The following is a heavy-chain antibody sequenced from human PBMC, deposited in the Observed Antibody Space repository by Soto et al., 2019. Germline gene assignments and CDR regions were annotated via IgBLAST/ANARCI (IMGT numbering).Heavy chain of an antibody. D-gene: IGHD2-2*01. V-gene: IGHV1-2*02. Sequence: WASVKVSCKASRYTFTSYYIFWVRQSPGQGLEWMGWIKPDSGDTHYAQNFQGRVTMTRDTSINTAYMELNNLVSDDTAVYYCARRSSTYLNEIIYDPWGQGTLVTVSS. J-gene: IGHJ5*02. CDR1: RYTFTSYY. CDR3: ARRSSTYLNEIIYDP. CDR2: IKPDSGDT.